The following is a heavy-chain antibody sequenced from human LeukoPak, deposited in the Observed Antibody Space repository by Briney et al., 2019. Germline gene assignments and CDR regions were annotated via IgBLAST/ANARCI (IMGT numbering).Heavy chain of an antibody. D-gene: IGHD4-17*01. CDR3: ARDLSGFLAYGDNLDY. CDR1: GYTFTGYF. V-gene: IGHV1-2*06. Sequence: ASVKVSCKASGYTFTGYFLHWVRQAPGQGLEWMGRINPNTGGTNYAQNFQGRVTMTRDTSITTACMELSSPKSYDTAVYYCARDLSGFLAYGDNLDYWGQGTLVTVSS. J-gene: IGHJ4*02. CDR2: INPNTGGT.